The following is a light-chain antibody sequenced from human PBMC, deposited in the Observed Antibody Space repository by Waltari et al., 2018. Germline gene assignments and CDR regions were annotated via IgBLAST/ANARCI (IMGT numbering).Light chain of an antibody. CDR2: WAS. Sequence: DIVMTQSPDSLAMSLGERATINCRSSRSILSSANNKNYLGWYQKKPGQPPKLLFYWASTRRSGVPDRFSASGSGTDSSLTISSLQAEDVAVYYCQEYYTIPPWAFGQGTKVEIK. J-gene: IGKJ1*01. CDR3: QEYYTIPPWA. CDR1: RSILSSANNKNY. V-gene: IGKV4-1*01.